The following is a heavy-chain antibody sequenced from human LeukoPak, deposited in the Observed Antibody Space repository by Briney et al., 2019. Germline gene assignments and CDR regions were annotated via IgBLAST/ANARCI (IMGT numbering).Heavy chain of an antibody. D-gene: IGHD4-17*01. CDR1: GGTFSSYA. CDR3: ARVLGDGDYVLDY. V-gene: IGHV1-69*05. J-gene: IGHJ4*02. CDR2: IIPIFGTA. Sequence: SVKVSCXASGGTFSSYAISWVRPARGQGLEWMGGIIPIFGTANYAQKFQGRVTITTDESTSTAYMELSSLRSEDTAVYYCARVLGDGDYVLDYWGQGTLVTVSS.